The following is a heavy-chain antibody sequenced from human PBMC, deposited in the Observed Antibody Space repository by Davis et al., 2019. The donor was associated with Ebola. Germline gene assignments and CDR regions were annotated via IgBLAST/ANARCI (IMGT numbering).Heavy chain of an antibody. Sequence: GESLKISCAASGFTFSSYSMNWVRQAPGKGLEWVSSISSSSSYIYYADSVKGRFTISRDNAKNSLYLQMNSLRAEDTAVYYCARSGMTRGYYFDYWGQGTLVTVSS. D-gene: IGHD4-11*01. CDR2: ISSSSSYI. CDR1: GFTFSSYS. V-gene: IGHV3-21*01. J-gene: IGHJ4*02. CDR3: ARSGMTRGYYFDY.